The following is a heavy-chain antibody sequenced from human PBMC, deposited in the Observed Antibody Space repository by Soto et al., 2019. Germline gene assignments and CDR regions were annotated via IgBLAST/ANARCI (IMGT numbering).Heavy chain of an antibody. CDR3: ARDGDYFVSGNYGYLDY. CDR2: IRCKAYGGTT. J-gene: IGHJ4*02. V-gene: IGHV3-49*04. Sequence: GGSLRLSGRAFGFTFDDYAMSWVGRSPGKGREWVVFIRCKAYGGTTDYAASEKGSSTISRDDSKSFAYLQMNSLKTEDTAVYFCARDGDYFVSGNYGYLDYWGLGTMVTVSS. CDR1: GFTFDDYA. D-gene: IGHD3-10*01.